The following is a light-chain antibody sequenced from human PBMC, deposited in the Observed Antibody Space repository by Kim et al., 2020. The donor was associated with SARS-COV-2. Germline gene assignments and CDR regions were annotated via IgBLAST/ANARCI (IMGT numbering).Light chain of an antibody. CDR1: SLRSYY. J-gene: IGLJ3*02. V-gene: IGLV3-19*01. CDR3: NSRDSSGNHWV. CDR2: GKN. Sequence: LGQTVRIRCQGDSLRSYYASWYQQKPGQAPVLVIYGKNNRPSGIPDRFSGSSSGNTASLTITGAQAEDEADYYCNSRDSSGNHWVFGGGTQLTVL.